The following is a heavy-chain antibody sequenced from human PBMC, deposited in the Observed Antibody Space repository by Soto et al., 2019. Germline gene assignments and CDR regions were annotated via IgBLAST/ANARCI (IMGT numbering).Heavy chain of an antibody. CDR1: GGSFSGYY. CDR3: ARADYGDAIYDFDY. CDR2: INHSGSS. Sequence: PSETLSLTCAVYGGSFSGYYWSWIRQPPGKGLEWIGEINHSGSSNYNPSLKSRVTISVDTSKNQFSLKLSSVTAADTAVYYCARADYGDAIYDFDYWGQGTLVTVSS. V-gene: IGHV4-34*01. J-gene: IGHJ4*02. D-gene: IGHD4-17*01.